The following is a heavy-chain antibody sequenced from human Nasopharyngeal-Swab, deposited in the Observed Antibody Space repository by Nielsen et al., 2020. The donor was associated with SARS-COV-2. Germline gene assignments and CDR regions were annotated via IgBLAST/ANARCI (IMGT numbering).Heavy chain of an antibody. CDR1: GGSISSSSYY. CDR2: IYYSGST. Sequence: SETLSLTCTVSGGSISSSSYYWGWIRQPPGKGLEWIGSIYYSGSTYYNPSLKSRVTISVDTSKNQFSLKLSSVTAADTAVYYCARDRPQGGLSGYGDAFDIWGQGTMVTVSS. J-gene: IGHJ3*02. V-gene: IGHV4-39*02. CDR3: ARDRPQGGLSGYGDAFDI. D-gene: IGHD5-12*01.